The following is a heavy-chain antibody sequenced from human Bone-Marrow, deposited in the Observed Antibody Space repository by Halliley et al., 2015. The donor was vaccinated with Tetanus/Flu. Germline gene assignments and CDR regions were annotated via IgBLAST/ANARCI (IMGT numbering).Heavy chain of an antibody. CDR2: IYYDGSNT. D-gene: IGHD6-13*01. Sequence: APGKGLEWVAIIYYDGSNTDYADSMKGRFTISRDNSKNMLYLEMNSLRVEDTSVYYCWYGDYWGPGTLVTVSS. V-gene: IGHV3-30*04. J-gene: IGHJ4*02. CDR3: WYGDY.